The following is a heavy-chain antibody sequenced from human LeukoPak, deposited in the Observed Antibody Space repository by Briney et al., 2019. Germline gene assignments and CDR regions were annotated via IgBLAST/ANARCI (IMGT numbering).Heavy chain of an antibody. J-gene: IGHJ4*02. V-gene: IGHV3-7*01. Sequence: GGSLRLSCAASGFAFSSYWMSWVRQAPGKGLEWVANIKRDGSDTYYVDPVKGRFTISRDNAKNSLYLQLNSLRAEDTAVYYCARDANYYDSRGENYFNCWGQGTLITVSS. CDR3: ARDANYYDSRGENYFNC. D-gene: IGHD3-22*01. CDR2: IKRDGSDT. CDR1: GFAFSSYW.